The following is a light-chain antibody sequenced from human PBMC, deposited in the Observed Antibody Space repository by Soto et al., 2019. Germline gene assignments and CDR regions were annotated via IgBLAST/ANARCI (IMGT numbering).Light chain of an antibody. CDR1: SSY. Sequence: QSLLTQPPSVSAAPGQKVTISCSGSSSYVSWFQQVPGTAPKLVIHDTVKRPSGIPDRFSGSKSGSSATLDITGLQAGDEADYYCATWDRSLSAVIFGGGTKLTVL. CDR2: DTV. V-gene: IGLV1-51*01. CDR3: ATWDRSLSAVI. J-gene: IGLJ2*01.